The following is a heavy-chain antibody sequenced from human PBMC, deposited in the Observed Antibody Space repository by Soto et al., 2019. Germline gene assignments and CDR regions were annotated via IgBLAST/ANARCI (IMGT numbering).Heavy chain of an antibody. D-gene: IGHD2-8*01. CDR2: ISAYNGNT. Sequence: ASVKVSCKASGYTFTSYAMHWVRQAPGQGLEWMGWISAYNGNTNYAQKLQGRVTMTTDTSTSTAYMELRSLRSDDTAVYYCAREDIVQPFYYYYGMDVWGQGTTVTVSS. CDR1: GYTFTSYA. J-gene: IGHJ6*02. V-gene: IGHV1-18*01. CDR3: AREDIVQPFYYYYGMDV.